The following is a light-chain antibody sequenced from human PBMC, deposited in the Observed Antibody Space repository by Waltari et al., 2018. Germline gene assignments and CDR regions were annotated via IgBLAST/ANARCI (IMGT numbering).Light chain of an antibody. CDR3: QVWDTSSDHVV. J-gene: IGLJ2*01. CDR1: NIGSKS. V-gene: IGLV3-21*04. CDR2: NDS. Sequence: SYVLTQAPSVSLAPGKTARITCGGNNIGSKSVHWYQQKPGQAPVLVIYNDSDRPSGIPERFSGSNSGNTATLTISRVEGGDEADYYCQVWDTSSDHVVFGGGTKLTVL.